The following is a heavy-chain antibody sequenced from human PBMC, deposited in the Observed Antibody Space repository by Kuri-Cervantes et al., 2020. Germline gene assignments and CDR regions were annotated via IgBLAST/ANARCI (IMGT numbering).Heavy chain of an antibody. D-gene: IGHD5-24*01. V-gene: IGHV2-5*01. J-gene: IGHJ2*01. CDR2: IYWNDDK. CDR1: GFSLSTSGVG. Sequence: SCPTLVKPTQTLTLTCSFSGFSLSTSGVGVGWIRQPPGKALEWLALIYWNDDKRYSPSLKSRLTITKDTSKNQVVLTMTNMDPVDTATYYCAHRRLRWLSTRKAEGYFDLWGRGTLVTVSS. CDR3: AHRRLRWLSTRKAEGYFDL.